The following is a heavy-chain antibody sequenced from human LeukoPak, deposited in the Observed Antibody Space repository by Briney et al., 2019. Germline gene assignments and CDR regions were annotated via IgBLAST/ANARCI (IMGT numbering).Heavy chain of an antibody. CDR2: IYSGGST. V-gene: IGHV3-53*01. CDR1: GFTVSSNY. CDR3: VSGSGSYQLAFDY. J-gene: IGHJ4*02. Sequence: GGSLRLSCAASGFTVSSNYMSWVRQAPGKGLEWVSVIYSGGSTYYADSVKGRFTISRDNSKNTLYLQMNSLRAEDTAVYYSVSGSGSYQLAFDYWGQGTLVTVSS. D-gene: IGHD3-10*01.